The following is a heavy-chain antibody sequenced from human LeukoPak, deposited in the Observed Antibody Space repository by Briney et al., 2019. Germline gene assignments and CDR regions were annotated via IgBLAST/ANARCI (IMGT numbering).Heavy chain of an antibody. CDR2: INHSGST. D-gene: IGHD3-3*01. Sequence: GSLRLSCAASGFTFSNYAMSWLRQPPGKGLEWIGEINHSGSTNYNPSLKSRVTISVDTSKNQFSLKLSSVTAADTAVYYCARGMTLDYDFWSGYSRSQRRKGRIYYMDVWGKGTTVTVSS. CDR3: ARGMTLDYDFWSGYSRSQRRKGRIYYMDV. CDR1: GFTFSNYA. V-gene: IGHV4-34*01. J-gene: IGHJ6*03.